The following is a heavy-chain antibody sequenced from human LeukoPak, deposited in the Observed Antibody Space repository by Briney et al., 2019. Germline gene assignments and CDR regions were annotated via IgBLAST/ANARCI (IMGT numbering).Heavy chain of an antibody. CDR1: RFTFSNYA. V-gene: IGHV3-23*01. CDR2: ISGSGGST. CDR3: AKDLGWIQFGY. J-gene: IGHJ4*02. Sequence: PGGSLRLSCAASRFTFSNYAMSWVRQAPGKGLEWVSTISGSGGSTYYTDSVKGRFTISRDNSKNTVYLQVRSLRAEDTAVYYCAKDLGWIQFGYWGQGALVTVSS. D-gene: IGHD5-18*01.